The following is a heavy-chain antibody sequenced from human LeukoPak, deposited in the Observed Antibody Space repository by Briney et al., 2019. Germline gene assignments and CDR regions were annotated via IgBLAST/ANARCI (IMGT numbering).Heavy chain of an antibody. CDR3: AREGRNGGFDY. Sequence: TGGSLRLSCAASGFTVSSNYMSWVRQAPGKGLEWVSVMYSGGDTYYADSVKGRLTISRDNFKNTLFLQMNSLRAEDTALYYCAREGRNGGFDYWGQGTLVTVSS. CDR2: MYSGGDT. CDR1: GFTVSSNY. V-gene: IGHV3-66*02. J-gene: IGHJ4*02. D-gene: IGHD1-1*01.